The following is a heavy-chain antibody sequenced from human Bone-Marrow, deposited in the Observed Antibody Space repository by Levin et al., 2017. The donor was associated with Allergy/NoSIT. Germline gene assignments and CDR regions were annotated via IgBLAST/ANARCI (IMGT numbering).Heavy chain of an antibody. Sequence: PGGSLRLSCAASGFTLNNYALHWVRQAPGRGLEWVAVISFDGSNEYYADSVKGRFTISRDNSKNTLYLQMNSLTTEDTAIYYCARDFGEFTKIDYWGQGSLVTVSS. J-gene: IGHJ4*02. CDR3: ARDFGEFTKIDY. D-gene: IGHD3-10*01. CDR1: GFTLNNYA. CDR2: ISFDGSNE. V-gene: IGHV3-30-3*01.